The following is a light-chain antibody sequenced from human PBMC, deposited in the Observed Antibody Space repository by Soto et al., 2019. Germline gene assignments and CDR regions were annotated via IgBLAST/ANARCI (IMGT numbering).Light chain of an antibody. J-gene: IGKJ1*01. Sequence: EIVLTQSPGTLSLSPGERATLSCRASQSVSRSYSAWYQQKAGQAPRLLIYGSSSTAAGLPECFSGSWSGTVFPLTISRQDPEDFVVYYCQQCGRSLRTFGQGTKVEIK. CDR3: QQCGRSLRT. CDR1: QSVSRSY. CDR2: GSS. V-gene: IGKV3-20*01.